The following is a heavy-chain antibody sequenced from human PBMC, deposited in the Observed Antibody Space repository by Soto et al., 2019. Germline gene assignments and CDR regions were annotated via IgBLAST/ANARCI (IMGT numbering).Heavy chain of an antibody. V-gene: IGHV3-33*01. J-gene: IGHJ4*02. CDR3: ARDSGQQLVVYYFDY. D-gene: IGHD6-13*01. CDR1: GFTFSSYG. CDR2: IWYDGSNK. Sequence: QVQLVESGGGVVQPGRSLRLSCAASGFTFSSYGMHWVRQAPGKGLEWVAVIWYDGSNKYYADSAKGRFTISRDNSKNTLYLQMNSLRAEDTAVYYCARDSGQQLVVYYFDYWGQGTLVTVSS.